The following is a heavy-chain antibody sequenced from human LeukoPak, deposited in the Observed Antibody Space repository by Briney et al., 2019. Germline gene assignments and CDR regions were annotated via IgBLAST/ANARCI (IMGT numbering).Heavy chain of an antibody. CDR2: IKQDGSEK. CDR1: GFAFDDYG. Sequence: GGSLRLSCAASGFAFDDYGMSWVRQAPGKGLEWVANIKQDGSEKYYVDSVKGRFTISRDNAKNSLYLQMNSLRAEDTAVYYCAKYSSSWYSMRYYYYYMDVWGKGTTVTISS. CDR3: AKYSSSWYSMRYYYYYMDV. V-gene: IGHV3-7*01. D-gene: IGHD6-13*01. J-gene: IGHJ6*03.